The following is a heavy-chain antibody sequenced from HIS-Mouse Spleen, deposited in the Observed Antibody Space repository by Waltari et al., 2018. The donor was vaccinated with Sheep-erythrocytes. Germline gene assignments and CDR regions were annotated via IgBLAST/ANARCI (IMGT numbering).Heavy chain of an antibody. CDR3: AQTGATTPHFDY. J-gene: IGHJ4*02. CDR1: GGTFSSYA. D-gene: IGHD1-26*01. Sequence: QVQLVQSGAEVKKPGSSVKVSCKASGGTFSSYAISWVRQAPGQELEWKGRIIPILGIANYAQKFQGRVTITADKSTSTAYMELSSLRSEDTAVYYCAQTGATTPHFDYWGQGTLVTVSS. CDR2: IIPILGIA. V-gene: IGHV1-69*04.